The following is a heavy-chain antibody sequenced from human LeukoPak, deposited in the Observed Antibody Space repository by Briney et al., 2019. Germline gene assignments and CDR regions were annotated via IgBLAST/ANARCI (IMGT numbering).Heavy chain of an antibody. J-gene: IGHJ4*02. CDR2: INPSGGST. CDR1: GYTFTSYY. CDR3: ARAVKYGSGPQQNDY. D-gene: IGHD3-10*01. V-gene: IGHV1-46*01. Sequence: ASVKVSCKASGYTFTSYYMHWVRQAPGQGLEWMGIINPSGGSTSYAQKFQGRVTMTRDMSTSTVYMELSSLRSEDTAVYYCARAVKYGSGPQQNDYWGQGTLVTVSS.